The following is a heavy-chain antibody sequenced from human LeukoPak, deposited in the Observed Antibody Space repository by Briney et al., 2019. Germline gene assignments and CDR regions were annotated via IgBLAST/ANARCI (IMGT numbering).Heavy chain of an antibody. CDR2: ISSSSSYI. V-gene: IGHV3-11*01. CDR3: AKDGSYGSGTVPLRYFDL. D-gene: IGHD3-10*01. CDR1: GFPFSDYY. Sequence: GGSLRLSCVVSGFPFSDYYMNWIRQAPGKGLEWVSSISSSSSYIYYADSVKGRFTISRDNAKNSLYLQMNSLRAEDTAVYYCAKDGSYGSGTVPLRYFDLWGRGTLVTVSS. J-gene: IGHJ2*01.